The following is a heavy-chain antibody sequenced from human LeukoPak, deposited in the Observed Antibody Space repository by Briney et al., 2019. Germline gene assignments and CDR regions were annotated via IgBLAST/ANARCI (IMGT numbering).Heavy chain of an antibody. CDR2: IYYSGST. CDR1: GGSISSGGYY. J-gene: IGHJ4*02. D-gene: IGHD6-19*01. V-gene: IGHV4-31*03. Sequence: SETLSLTCTVSGGSISSGGYYWSWLRQHPGKGLEWIGYIYYSGSTYYNPSLKSRVTISVDTSKNQFSLKLSSVTAADTAVYYCARVTYSSGWPYYFDYWGQGTLVTVSS. CDR3: ARVTYSSGWPYYFDY.